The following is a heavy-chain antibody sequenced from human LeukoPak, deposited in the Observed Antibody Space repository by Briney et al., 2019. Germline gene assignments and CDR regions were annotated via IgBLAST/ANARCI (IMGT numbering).Heavy chain of an antibody. Sequence: PGGSLRLSCAASGFTFSSYGMHWVRQAPGKGLEWVSVIYSGGSTYYADSVKGRFTISRDNSKNTLYLQMNSLRAEDTAVYYCARAIAEARWFDPWGQGTLVTVSS. J-gene: IGHJ5*02. V-gene: IGHV3-53*01. CDR1: GFTFSSYG. CDR2: IYSGGST. D-gene: IGHD6-13*01. CDR3: ARAIAEARWFDP.